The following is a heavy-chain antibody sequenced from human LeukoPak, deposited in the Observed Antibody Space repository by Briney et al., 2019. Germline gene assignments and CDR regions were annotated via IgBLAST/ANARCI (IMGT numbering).Heavy chain of an antibody. D-gene: IGHD3-10*01. J-gene: IGHJ4*02. Sequence: GGSLRLSCTASGFTFSSYAMHWVRQAPGKGLEWVSVIHSGGSTYYADSVKGRFTISRDNSKNTLYLQMSSLRADDTAVYYCARDMYYYNSGSRNWGQGTLVTVSS. CDR3: ARDMYYYNSGSRN. V-gene: IGHV3-66*01. CDR2: IHSGGST. CDR1: GFTFSSYA.